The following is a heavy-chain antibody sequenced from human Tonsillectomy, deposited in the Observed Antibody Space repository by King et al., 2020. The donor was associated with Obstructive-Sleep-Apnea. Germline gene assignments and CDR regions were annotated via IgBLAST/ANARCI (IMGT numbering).Heavy chain of an antibody. CDR1: GFTFSNAW. CDR2: IKSKTDGGTT. Sequence: QLVQSGGGLVKPGGSLRLSCAASGFTFSNAWMSWVRQAPGKGLEWVGRIKSKTDGGTTEDAEPVKGRFTISRADSKNNLYLQMNSLKTEDIAVYYCTTGAAVGTWGQGTLGTVSS. J-gene: IGHJ4*02. V-gene: IGHV3-15*01. CDR3: TTGAAVGT. D-gene: IGHD6-13*01.